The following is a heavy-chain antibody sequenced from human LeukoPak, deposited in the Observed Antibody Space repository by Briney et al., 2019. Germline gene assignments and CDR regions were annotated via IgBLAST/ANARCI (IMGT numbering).Heavy chain of an antibody. CDR3: AKDSSGYYSPYYFDY. V-gene: IGHV3-23*01. CDR1: GFTFSSYA. CDR2: ISGSGGST. J-gene: IGHJ4*02. Sequence: GGSLRLSCAASGFTFSSYAMSWVRQAPGKGLEWVSAISGSGGSTYYADSVEGRFTISRDNSKNTLYLQMNSLRAEDTAVYYCAKDSSGYYSPYYFDYWGQGTLVTVSS. D-gene: IGHD3-22*01.